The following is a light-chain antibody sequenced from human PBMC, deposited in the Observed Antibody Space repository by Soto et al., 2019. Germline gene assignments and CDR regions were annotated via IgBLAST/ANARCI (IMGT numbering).Light chain of an antibody. CDR3: QHYDHLPPFT. V-gene: IGKV1-33*01. CDR1: QDIRKY. CDR2: GAS. Sequence: DLPMTQSPASLSASVGDRVTITCQASQDIRKYLSWYQQQPGRAPKLLIYGASYLETGVPSRFSGSGYGTDFTFTISSLQPEDIATYYCQHYDHLPPFTFGPGTKVAI. J-gene: IGKJ3*01.